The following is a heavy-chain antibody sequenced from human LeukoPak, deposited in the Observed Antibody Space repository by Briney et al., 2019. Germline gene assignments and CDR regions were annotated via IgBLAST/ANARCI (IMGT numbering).Heavy chain of an antibody. CDR3: ARGPPTMIVVAPPDY. Sequence: GGSLRLSCAASGFTFSGSTMHWVRQASGKGLEWGAVISYDGSNKYYAYSVKGRFTIARDNSKNTLYLQMSSLRAEDTAVYYCARGPPTMIVVAPPDYWGQGTLVTVSS. CDR1: GFTFSGST. D-gene: IGHD3-22*01. V-gene: IGHV3-30*04. CDR2: ISYDGSNK. J-gene: IGHJ4*02.